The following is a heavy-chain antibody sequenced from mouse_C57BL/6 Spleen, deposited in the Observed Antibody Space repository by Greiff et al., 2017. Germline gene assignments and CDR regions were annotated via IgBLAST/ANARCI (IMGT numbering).Heavy chain of an antibody. CDR1: GYTFTDYY. CDR3: ARTHWETDYFDY. D-gene: IGHD4-1*01. Sequence: EVQLQQSGPELVKPGASVKISCKASGYTFTDYYMNWVKQSHGKSLEWIGDINPNNGGTSYNQKFKGKATLTVDKSSSTAYMELRSLTSEDSAVYYCARTHWETDYFDYWGQGTTLTVSS. CDR2: INPNNGGT. J-gene: IGHJ2*01. V-gene: IGHV1-26*01.